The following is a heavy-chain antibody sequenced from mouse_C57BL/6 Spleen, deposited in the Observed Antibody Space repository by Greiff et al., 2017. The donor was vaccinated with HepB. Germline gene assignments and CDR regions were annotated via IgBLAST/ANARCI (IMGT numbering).Heavy chain of an antibody. D-gene: IGHD4-1*01. J-gene: IGHJ2*01. CDR2: ISYDGSN. CDR3: ARGDWEGDY. CDR1: GYSITSGYY. V-gene: IGHV3-6*01. Sequence: EVKLQESGPGLVKPSQSLSLTCSVTGYSITSGYYWNWIRQFPGNKLEWMGYISYDGSNNYNPSLKNRISITRDTSKNQFFLKLNSVTTEDTATYYCARGDWEGDYWGQGTTLTVSS.